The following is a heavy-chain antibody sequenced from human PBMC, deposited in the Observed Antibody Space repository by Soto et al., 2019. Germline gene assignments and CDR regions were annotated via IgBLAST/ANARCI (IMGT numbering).Heavy chain of an antibody. D-gene: IGHD3-3*01. J-gene: IGHJ6*03. V-gene: IGHV3-33*01. CDR3: ARVSADYDFWSGYPDYYYYMDV. CDR2: IWYDGSNK. Sequence: VAVIWYDGSNKYYADSVKGRFTISRDNSKNTLYLQMNSLRAEDTAVYYCARVSADYDFWSGYPDYYYYMDVWGKGTTVTVSS.